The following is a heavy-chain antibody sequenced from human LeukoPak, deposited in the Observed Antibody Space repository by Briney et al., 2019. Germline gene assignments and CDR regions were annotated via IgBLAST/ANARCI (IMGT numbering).Heavy chain of an antibody. CDR1: GFTFSSYS. V-gene: IGHV3-21*04. CDR2: ISSSSSYI. D-gene: IGHD6-19*01. Sequence: PGGSLRLSCAASGFTFSSYSMNWVRQAPGKGLEWVSSISSSSSYIYYADSVKGRFTISRDNAKTSLYLQMNSLRADDTALYYCTTRGHSSGWYDFWGQGTLVTVSS. J-gene: IGHJ4*02. CDR3: TTRGHSSGWYDF.